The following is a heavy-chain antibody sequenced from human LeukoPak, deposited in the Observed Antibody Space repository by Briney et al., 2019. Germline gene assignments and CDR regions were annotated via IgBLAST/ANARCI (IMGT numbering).Heavy chain of an antibody. D-gene: IGHD2/OR15-2a*01. J-gene: IGHJ6*03. CDR3: AKDRAARGRGNYFSMDV. Sequence: GGSLRLSCAASGFTFSSYSMNWLRQAPGKGREWVSAISSSSSYIYYADSVKGRFTISRDNATTSLYLQLNSLRAEDTAVYSCAKDRAARGRGNYFSMDVWGKGTPVTVSS. V-gene: IGHV3-21*01. CDR1: GFTFSSYS. CDR2: ISSSSSYI.